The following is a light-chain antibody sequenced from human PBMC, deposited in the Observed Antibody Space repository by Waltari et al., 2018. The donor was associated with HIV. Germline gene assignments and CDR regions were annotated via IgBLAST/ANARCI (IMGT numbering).Light chain of an antibody. CDR1: RNALDSSNNKNF. CDR2: WAS. V-gene: IGKV4-1*01. CDR3: QQYYTTPLT. Sequence: IVMTHPPDSLAVSLGERATINCKSSRNALDSSNNKNFLAWYQQKPGQPPKLLISWASTRESGVPDRFSGSGSGTDFTLTVSSLQAEDVAVYYCQQYYTTPLTFGQGTRVEV. J-gene: IGKJ1*01.